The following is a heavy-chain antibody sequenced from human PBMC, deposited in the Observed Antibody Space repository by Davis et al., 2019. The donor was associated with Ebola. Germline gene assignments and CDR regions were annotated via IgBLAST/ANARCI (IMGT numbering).Heavy chain of an antibody. D-gene: IGHD2-21*02. V-gene: IGHV1-69*13. CDR1: GGTFSSYA. J-gene: IGHJ4*02. CDR3: ALAYCGGDCYSGYFDY. Sequence: SVKVSCKASGGTFSSYAISWVRQAPGQGLEWMGGIIPIFGTANYAQKFQGRVTITADESTSTAYMELSSLRSEDTAVYYCALAYCGGDCYSGYFDYWGQGTLVTVSS. CDR2: IIPIFGTA.